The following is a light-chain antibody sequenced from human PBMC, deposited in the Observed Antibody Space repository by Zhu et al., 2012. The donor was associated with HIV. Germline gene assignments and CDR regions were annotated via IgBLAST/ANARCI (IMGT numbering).Light chain of an antibody. V-gene: IGKV1-5*03. CDR3: QQYYTPSYS. Sequence: DIQMIQSPSALSASVGDRVTITCRASQSISKWLAWYQQKPGNAPKLLIYETSKLGSGVPSRFSGSGSGTEFTLTISSLQPDDFATYTCQQYYTPSYSFGQGAKLHDQT. CDR1: QSISKW. J-gene: IGKJ2*01. CDR2: ETS.